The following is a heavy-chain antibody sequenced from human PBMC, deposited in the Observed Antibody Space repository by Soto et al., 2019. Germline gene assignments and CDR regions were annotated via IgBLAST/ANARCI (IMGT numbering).Heavy chain of an antibody. CDR2: IYWNDNE. CDR3: AHRKGRNYLTFDY. Sequence: QITLKESGPALVNSKETLMLTCTVSGFSLTTSGEGVGWIRQPPGKALEWLALIYWNDNERYSPSLRSRLTITKDTSRNQVVLTMTDMDPVDTATYYCAHRKGRNYLTFDYWGQGTLVTVSS. D-gene: IGHD2-15*01. V-gene: IGHV2-5*01. CDR1: GFSLTTSGEG. J-gene: IGHJ4*02.